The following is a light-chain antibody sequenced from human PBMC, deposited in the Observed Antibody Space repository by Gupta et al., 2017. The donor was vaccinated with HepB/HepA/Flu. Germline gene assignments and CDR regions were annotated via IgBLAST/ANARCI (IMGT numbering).Light chain of an antibody. J-gene: IGLJ3*02. CDR2: RNN. CDR3: SGWASSLRIGM. V-gene: IGLV10-54*01. Sequence: QAGLTQPPSVSKRLRQTATFTCTGNSNNVGNEGAAWLQQHQGHPPKHLSFRNNSRPSGISERVSSSKSGSTASPTITGLQPEDEEDDYCSGWASSLRIGMFGGGTKVTVL. CDR1: SNNVGNEG.